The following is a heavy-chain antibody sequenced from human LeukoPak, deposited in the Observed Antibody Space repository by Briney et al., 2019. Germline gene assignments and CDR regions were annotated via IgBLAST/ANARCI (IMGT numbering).Heavy chain of an antibody. CDR1: GFTFSSYG. J-gene: IGHJ4*02. CDR3: AKVKMVRGHYFDY. CDR2: ISYDGSNK. V-gene: IGHV3-30*18. Sequence: GGSLRLSCAASGFTFSSYGMHWVRQAPGKGLEWVAVISYDGSNKYYADSVKGRFTISRDNSKNTLYLQMNSLRAEDTAVYYCAKVKMVRGHYFDYWGQGTLVTVSS. D-gene: IGHD3-10*01.